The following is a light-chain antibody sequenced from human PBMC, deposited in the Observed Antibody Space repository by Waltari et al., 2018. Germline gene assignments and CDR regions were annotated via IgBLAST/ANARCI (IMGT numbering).Light chain of an antibody. CDR1: RTVLYSSNNKNY. J-gene: IGKJ4*01. CDR2: WAS. V-gene: IGKV4-1*01. Sequence: DIVMTQSPDSLTVSLGERATVNCKSSRTVLYSSNNKNYLAWYQQRPGQTPKLLIYWASTPESGVPDRFSGSGSGTDFTLTISSLQAEDVAVYYCQQYYSTPLTFGGGTRVEIK. CDR3: QQYYSTPLT.